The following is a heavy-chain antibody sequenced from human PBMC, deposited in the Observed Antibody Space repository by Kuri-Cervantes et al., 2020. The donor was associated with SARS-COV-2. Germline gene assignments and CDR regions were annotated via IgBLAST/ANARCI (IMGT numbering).Heavy chain of an antibody. CDR2: INSDGSST. CDR3: ARWQRGSSWYSVFDY. CDR1: GFTFSSYW. J-gene: IGHJ4*02. D-gene: IGHD6-13*01. V-gene: IGHV3-74*01. Sequence: GGFLRLSCADSGFTFSSYWMHWVRQAPGKGLVWVSRINSDGSSTSYADSVKGRFTISRDNAKNTLYLQMNRLRAEDTAVYYCARWQRGSSWYSVFDYWGQGTLVTVSS.